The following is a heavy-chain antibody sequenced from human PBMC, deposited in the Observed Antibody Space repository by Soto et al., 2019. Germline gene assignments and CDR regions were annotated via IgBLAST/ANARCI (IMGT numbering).Heavy chain of an antibody. Sequence: SETLSLTCTVSGGSISSSSYYWGWIRQPPGKGLEWIGSIYYSGSTYYNPSLKSRVTISVDTSKNQFSLKLSSVTAADTAVYYCATPFLWFGKNYDYWGQGTLVTVSS. J-gene: IGHJ4*02. CDR3: ATPFLWFGKNYDY. CDR2: IYYSGST. CDR1: GGSISSSSYY. D-gene: IGHD3-10*01. V-gene: IGHV4-39*01.